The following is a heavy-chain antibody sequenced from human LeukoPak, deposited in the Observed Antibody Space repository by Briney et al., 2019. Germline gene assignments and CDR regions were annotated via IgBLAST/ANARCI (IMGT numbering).Heavy chain of an antibody. V-gene: IGHV3-23*01. CDR1: GFIFSSYA. D-gene: IGHD3-22*01. CDR2: ISGSGGST. CDR3: AKGDYYDSSGYDY. Sequence: QSGGSLRLSCAASGFIFSSYAMSWVRQAPGKGLEWVSTISGSGGSTYYADSVKGRFTISRDNSKNTLYLQMNSLRAEDTAVYYCAKGDYYDSSGYDYWGQGTLVTVSS. J-gene: IGHJ4*02.